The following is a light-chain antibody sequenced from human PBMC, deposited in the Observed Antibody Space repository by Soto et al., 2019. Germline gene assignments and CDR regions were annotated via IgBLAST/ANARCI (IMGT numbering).Light chain of an antibody. J-gene: IGKJ2*01. Sequence: EIVLTQSPGTLSLSPGERATLSCRASQSVSSSYLAWYQQKPGQAPRLLIYGASSRATGIPDRFSGSGSGTDFTLTISRLELEDFAVYYCQQYGISPPYTFGQGTKLEIK. CDR3: QQYGISPPYT. CDR2: GAS. CDR1: QSVSSSY. V-gene: IGKV3-20*01.